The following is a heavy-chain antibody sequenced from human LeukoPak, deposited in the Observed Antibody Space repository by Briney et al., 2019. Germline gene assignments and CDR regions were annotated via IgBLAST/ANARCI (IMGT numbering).Heavy chain of an antibody. CDR1: GGSFRGYY. Sequence: SETLSLTCAVYGGSFRGYYWSWIRQPPGKGLEWIGEINHSGSTNYNPSLKSRVTISVDTSKNQFSLKLSSVTAADTAVYYCARVTAYYDFWSGYYKAEYFQHWGQGTLVTVSS. D-gene: IGHD3-3*01. CDR3: ARVTAYYDFWSGYYKAEYFQH. V-gene: IGHV4-34*01. J-gene: IGHJ1*01. CDR2: INHSGST.